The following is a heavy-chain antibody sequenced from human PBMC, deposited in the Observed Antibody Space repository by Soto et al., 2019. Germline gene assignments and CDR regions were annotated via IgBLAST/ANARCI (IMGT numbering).Heavy chain of an antibody. V-gene: IGHV3-30-3*01. J-gene: IGHJ5*02. CDR2: ISYDGSNK. D-gene: IGHD3-9*01. Sequence: GGSLRLSCAASGFTFSSYAMHWVRQAPGKGLEWVAVISYDGSNKYYADSVKGRFTISRDNSKNTLYLQMNSLRAEDTAVYYCARELYYDISNWFDPWGQGTLVTVSS. CDR3: ARELYYDISNWFDP. CDR1: GFTFSSYA.